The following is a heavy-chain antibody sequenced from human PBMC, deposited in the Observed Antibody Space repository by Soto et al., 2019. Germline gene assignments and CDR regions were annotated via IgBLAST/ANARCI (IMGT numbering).Heavy chain of an antibody. Sequence: GGSLRLSXAASGFTFSNAWMSWVRQAPGKGLEWVGRIKSKTDGGTTDYAAPVKGRFTISRDDSKNTLYLQMNSLKTEDTAVYYCTTVGKLLYRRWGWYYYYGMDVWGQGTTVTVSS. CDR3: TTVGKLLYRRWGWYYYYGMDV. D-gene: IGHD2-2*02. CDR2: IKSKTDGGTT. J-gene: IGHJ6*02. V-gene: IGHV3-15*01. CDR1: GFTFSNAW.